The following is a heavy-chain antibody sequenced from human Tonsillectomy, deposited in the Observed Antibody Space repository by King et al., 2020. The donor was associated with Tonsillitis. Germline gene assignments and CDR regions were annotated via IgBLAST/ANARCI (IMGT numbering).Heavy chain of an antibody. V-gene: IGHV3-33*01. CDR2: IWYDGSNK. J-gene: IGHJ6*03. Sequence: VQLVESGGGVVQPGRSLRRSCAASGFIFSSYGMHWVRQAPGKGLEGVAGIWYDGSNKYYADSVKGRFTISRDNSKNTLYLQMNSLRAEDTDVYYCARDGDWGGGPYYYYMDVWGKGTTVTVSS. CDR1: GFIFSSYG. CDR3: ARDGDWGGGPYYYYMDV. D-gene: IGHD3/OR15-3a*01.